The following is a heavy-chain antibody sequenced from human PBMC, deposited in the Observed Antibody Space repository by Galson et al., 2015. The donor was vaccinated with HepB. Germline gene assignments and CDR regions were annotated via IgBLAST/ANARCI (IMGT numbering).Heavy chain of an antibody. D-gene: IGHD1-26*01. CDR2: ISYDGSNK. CDR3: AKDSPNSGSYWGAFDI. Sequence: SLRLSCAASGFTFSSYGMHWVRQAPGKGLEWVAVISYDGSNKYYADSVKGRFTIPRDNSKNTLYLQMNSLRAEDTAVYYCAKDSPNSGSYWGAFDIWGQGTMVTVSS. CDR1: GFTFSSYG. J-gene: IGHJ3*02. V-gene: IGHV3-30*18.